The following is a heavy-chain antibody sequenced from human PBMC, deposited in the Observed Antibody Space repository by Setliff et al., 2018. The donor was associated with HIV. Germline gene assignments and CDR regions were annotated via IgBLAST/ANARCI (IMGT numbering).Heavy chain of an antibody. V-gene: IGHV4-34*01. CDR3: AREPNWGTVATYAYFYSVDV. Sequence: ASETLSLTCNVSGGSFSGSYWSWIRQPPGKGLEWIGEINHSGITSYNPSLKSRVLVSVDMSKNQFSLRLTSVTAADTAVYYCAREPNWGTVATYAYFYSVDVWGKGTTVTVSS. CDR1: GGSFSGSY. D-gene: IGHD4-17*01. J-gene: IGHJ6*04. CDR2: INHSGIT.